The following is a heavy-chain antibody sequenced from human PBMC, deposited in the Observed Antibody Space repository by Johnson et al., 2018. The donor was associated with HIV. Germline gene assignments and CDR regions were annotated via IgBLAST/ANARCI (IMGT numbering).Heavy chain of an antibody. J-gene: IGHJ3*02. CDR3: AREMVAAKDAFDI. CDR2: ISYDGSNN. CDR1: GFTFSSYA. V-gene: IGHV3-30*04. D-gene: IGHD2-15*01. Sequence: VQLVESGGGVVQPGRSLRLSCAASGFTFSSYAIHWVRQAPGKGLQWVAIISYDGSNNYYEDSVKGRFTISRDNFKNTLYMQMDSLRAEDTAVYFCAREMVAAKDAFDIWGQGTMVTVSS.